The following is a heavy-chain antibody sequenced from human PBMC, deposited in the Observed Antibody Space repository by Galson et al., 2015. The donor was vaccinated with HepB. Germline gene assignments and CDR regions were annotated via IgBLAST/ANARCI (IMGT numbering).Heavy chain of an antibody. CDR1: GFTFSTYW. J-gene: IGHJ4*02. CDR2: INSDGSST. V-gene: IGHV3-74*01. D-gene: IGHD6-19*01. CDR3: VRGTTDPSGWYMKWDY. Sequence: SLRLSCAASGFTFSTYWMHWVRQAPGKGLVWVSRINSDGSSTAYADSVKGRFTISRDNAKSTLYVQMSSLRAEDTAVYYCVRGTTDPSGWYMKWDYWGQGTLVTVSS.